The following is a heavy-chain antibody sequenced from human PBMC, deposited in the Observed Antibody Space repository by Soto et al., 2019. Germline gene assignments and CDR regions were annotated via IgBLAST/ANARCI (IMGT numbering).Heavy chain of an antibody. Sequence: EVQLLESGGGLVQPGGSLRLSCAASGFTFSSYAMSWVRQAPGKGLEWVSAISGSGGSTYYADSVKGRFTISRDNSKNTLYLQMNSLRAEDTAVYYCAKDMGGPTYSSSSRRGYWGQGTLVTVSS. V-gene: IGHV3-23*01. D-gene: IGHD6-6*01. CDR2: ISGSGGST. CDR3: AKDMGGPTYSSSSRRGY. J-gene: IGHJ4*02. CDR1: GFTFSSYA.